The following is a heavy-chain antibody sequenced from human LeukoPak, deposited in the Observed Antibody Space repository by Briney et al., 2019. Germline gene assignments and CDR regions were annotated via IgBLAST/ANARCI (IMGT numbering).Heavy chain of an antibody. CDR3: AKDLVGATEEGFDY. Sequence: GGSLRLSCAASGFTFDDYAMHWVRQAPGKGLEWVSAISGSGGSTYYADSVKGRFTISRDNSKNTLYLQMNSLRAEDTAVYYCAKDLVGATEEGFDYWGQGTLVTVSS. D-gene: IGHD1-26*01. V-gene: IGHV3-23*01. J-gene: IGHJ4*02. CDR1: GFTFDDYA. CDR2: ISGSGGST.